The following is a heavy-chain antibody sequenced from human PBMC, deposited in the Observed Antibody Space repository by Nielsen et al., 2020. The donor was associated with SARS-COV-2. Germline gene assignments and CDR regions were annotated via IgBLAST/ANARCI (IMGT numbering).Heavy chain of an antibody. CDR1: GFTFSSYA. D-gene: IGHD2-2*01. Sequence: GGSLRLSCGGSGFTFSSYAMSWVRQAPGKGLEWVSIIGGSGSPTYYTDSVKGRFTISRDNSKNTLYLQMNSLRVEDTAVYYCARDAFRYCSSTSCYDYWGQGTLVTVSS. J-gene: IGHJ4*02. V-gene: IGHV3-23*01. CDR2: IGGSGSPT. CDR3: ARDAFRYCSSTSCYDY.